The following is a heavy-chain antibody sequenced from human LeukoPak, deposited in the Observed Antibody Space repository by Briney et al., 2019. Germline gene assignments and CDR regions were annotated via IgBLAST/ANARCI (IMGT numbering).Heavy chain of an antibody. CDR3: TNWFDP. CDR2: IYHSGST. J-gene: IGHJ5*02. CDR1: GYSISSGYY. V-gene: IGHV4-38-2*02. Sequence: SETLSLTCTVSGYSISSGYYWGWIRQPPGKGLEWIGSIYHSGSTYYNPSLKSRVTISVDTSKNQFSLKLSSVTAADTAVYYCTNWFDPWGQGTLVTVSS.